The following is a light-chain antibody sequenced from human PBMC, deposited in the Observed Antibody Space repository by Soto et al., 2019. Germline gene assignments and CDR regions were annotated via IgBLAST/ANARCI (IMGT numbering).Light chain of an antibody. CDR2: GAF. Sequence: EIVLTQSPGTLSVSPGERATLFCRARQSISSTYLAWYQKKPGQAPRLLLYGAFNRATGIPDRFSGSGSGTHFTLTISRLEPEDCAFYYCQQYGSSSFAFGPGNKVEIK. CDR1: QSISSTY. CDR3: QQYGSSSFA. V-gene: IGKV3-20*01. J-gene: IGKJ3*01.